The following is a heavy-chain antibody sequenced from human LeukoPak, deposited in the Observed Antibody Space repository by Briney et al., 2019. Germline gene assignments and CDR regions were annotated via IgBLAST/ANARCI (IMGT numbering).Heavy chain of an antibody. CDR2: INPNSGGT. V-gene: IGHV1-2*02. Sequence: ASVKVSCKASGYTFTGYYMHWVRQAPGQGLEWMGWINPNSGGTNYAQKFQGRVTMTRDTSISTAYMELSRLRSDDTAVYYCATGYCSSTSCYGDWFDPWGQGTLVTVSS. D-gene: IGHD2-2*01. J-gene: IGHJ5*02. CDR1: GYTFTGYY. CDR3: ATGYCSSTSCYGDWFDP.